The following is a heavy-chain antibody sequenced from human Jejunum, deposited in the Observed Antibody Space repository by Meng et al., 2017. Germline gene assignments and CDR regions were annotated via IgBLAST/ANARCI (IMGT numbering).Heavy chain of an antibody. Sequence: VQLQESGPGLVRASGALSLPCAVSGGFSSIYWWSWLRQPPGKGLEWIGEMHQSGSSNYNPSLKSRLTMSVDESKNHFSLKLNSVTAADTAVYYCARGWKYAWFNWGQGTLVTVSS. CDR1: GGFSSIYW. CDR3: ARGWKYAWFN. J-gene: IGHJ4*02. V-gene: IGHV4-4*02. D-gene: IGHD1-7*01. CDR2: MHQSGSS.